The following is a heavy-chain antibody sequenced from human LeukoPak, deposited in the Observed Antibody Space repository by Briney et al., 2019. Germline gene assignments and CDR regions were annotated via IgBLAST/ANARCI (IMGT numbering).Heavy chain of an antibody. Sequence: GESLTISCKLSGYSFTNYWIGWVRQMPGKGLEWMGIIFLGDSDTRYSPSFRGLVTFSADKSINTAYLHWSSLKASDTALYYCARHGVVPATDDAFDNWGQGTMVTVSS. CDR1: GYSFTNYW. J-gene: IGHJ3*02. V-gene: IGHV5-51*01. D-gene: IGHD2-2*01. CDR2: IFLGDSDT. CDR3: ARHGVVPATDDAFDN.